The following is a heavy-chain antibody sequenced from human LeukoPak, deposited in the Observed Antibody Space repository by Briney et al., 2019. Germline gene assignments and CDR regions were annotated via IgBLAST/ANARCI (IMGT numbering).Heavy chain of an antibody. CDR3: ARAGDRGNDY. Sequence: PSETLSLTCAVYGGSFSGYYWSWIRQPPGKGLEWLGYIYYSGNTDYNPSLKSRVAISVDTSKNQFSLKLSSVTAADTAVYYCARAGDRGNDYWGQGTLVTVSS. D-gene: IGHD3-10*01. J-gene: IGHJ4*02. CDR1: GGSFSGYY. V-gene: IGHV4-59*01. CDR2: IYYSGNT.